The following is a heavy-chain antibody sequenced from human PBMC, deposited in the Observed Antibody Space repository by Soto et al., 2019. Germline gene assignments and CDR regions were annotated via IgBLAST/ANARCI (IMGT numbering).Heavy chain of an antibody. CDR3: AREAIVATIDVAGTFDY. V-gene: IGHV3-30-3*01. D-gene: IGHD5-12*01. CDR2: ISYDGSNK. CDR1: GFTFSSYA. Sequence: GGSLRLSCAASGFTFSSYAMHWVRQAPGKGLEWVAVISYDGSNKYYADSVKGRFTISRDNSKNTLYLQMNSLRAEDTAVYYCAREAIVATIDVAGTFDYWGQGTLVTVSS. J-gene: IGHJ4*02.